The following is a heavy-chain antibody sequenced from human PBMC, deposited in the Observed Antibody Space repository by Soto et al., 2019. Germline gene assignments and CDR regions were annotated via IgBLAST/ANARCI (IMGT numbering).Heavy chain of an antibody. CDR3: ARGTGHSSGWYPHWFDP. CDR1: GGSISSYY. V-gene: IGHV4-59*01. Sequence: SETLSLTCTVSGGSISSYYWSWIRQPPGKGLEWIGYIYYSGSTNYNPSLKSRVTISVDTSKNQFSLKLSSVTAADTAVYYCARGTGHSSGWYPHWFDPWGQGTLVTVSS. J-gene: IGHJ5*02. CDR2: IYYSGST. D-gene: IGHD6-19*01.